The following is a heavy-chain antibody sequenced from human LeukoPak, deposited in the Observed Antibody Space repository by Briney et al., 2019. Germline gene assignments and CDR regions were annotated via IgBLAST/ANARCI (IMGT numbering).Heavy chain of an antibody. J-gene: IGHJ6*03. CDR3: ARGVWFGELHYYYYYYMDV. Sequence: TTSETLSLTCAVYGGSFSGYYWSWIRQPPGKGLEWIGEINHSGSTNYNPSLKSRVTISVDTSKNQFSLKLSSVTAADTAVYYCARGVWFGELHYYYYYYMDVWGKGTTVTISS. V-gene: IGHV4-34*01. CDR2: INHSGST. D-gene: IGHD3-10*01. CDR1: GGSFSGYY.